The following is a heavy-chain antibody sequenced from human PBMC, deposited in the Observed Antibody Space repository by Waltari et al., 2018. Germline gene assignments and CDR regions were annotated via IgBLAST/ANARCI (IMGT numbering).Heavy chain of an antibody. D-gene: IGHD2-8*01. CDR2: INHSGRP. CDR1: GGSFSGYY. V-gene: IGHV4-34*01. CDR3: ARHLGDIVLMVYATWFDP. Sequence: QVQLQQWGAGLLKPSETLSLTCAVYGGSFSGYYWSWIRQPPGKGLEWIGEINHSGRPNYNPSLKGRVTISVDTSKNQFSLKLSSVTAADTAVYYCARHLGDIVLMVYATWFDPWGQGTLVTVSS. J-gene: IGHJ5*02.